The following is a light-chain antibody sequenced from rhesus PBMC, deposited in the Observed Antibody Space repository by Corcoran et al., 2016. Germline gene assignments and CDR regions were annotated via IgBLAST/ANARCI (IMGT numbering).Light chain of an antibody. Sequence: EIVMTQSPATLSLSPGERASLSCRASDSVTTYVAWYQQKPEQAPRLLISGARRRATGIPDRFRGSGAGKDCSLIISSLEPEGVGLYYWQRYYDWNSFGQGTKVEI. J-gene: IGKJ2*01. CDR1: DSVTTY. V-gene: IGKV3S9*01. CDR2: GAR. CDR3: QRYYDWNS.